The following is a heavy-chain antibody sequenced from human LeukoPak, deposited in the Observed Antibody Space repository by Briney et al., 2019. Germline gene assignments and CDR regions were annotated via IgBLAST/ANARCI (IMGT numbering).Heavy chain of an antibody. V-gene: IGHV1-8*03. CDR2: MNPNSGNT. Sequence: ASVKVSCKASGYTFTSYDISWVRQATGQGLGWMGWMNPNSGNTGYAQKFQGRVTITRNTSISTAYMELSSLRSEDTAVYYCARVHSGSYNWFDPWGQGTLVTVSS. CDR3: ARVHSGSYNWFDP. CDR1: GYTFTSYD. D-gene: IGHD1-26*01. J-gene: IGHJ5*02.